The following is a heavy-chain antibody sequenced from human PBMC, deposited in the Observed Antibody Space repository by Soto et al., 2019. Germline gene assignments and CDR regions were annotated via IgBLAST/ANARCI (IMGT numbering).Heavy chain of an antibody. V-gene: IGHV3-30-3*01. CDR1: GFTFSSYA. CDR2: ISYDGSNK. D-gene: IGHD2-15*01. J-gene: IGHJ4*02. CDR3: ARAGGLLLDY. Sequence: QVQLVESGGGVVQPGRSLRLSCAASGFTFSSYAMHWVRQAPGKGLEWVAVISYDGSNKYYADSVKGRFTISRDISKNTLYLQMNSLRPEDTAVYYCARAGGLLLDYCGQGTLVTVTS.